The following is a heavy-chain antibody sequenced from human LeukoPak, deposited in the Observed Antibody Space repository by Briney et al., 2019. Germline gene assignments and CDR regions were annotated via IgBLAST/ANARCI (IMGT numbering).Heavy chain of an antibody. CDR2: INHSGST. J-gene: IGHJ3*02. Sequence: ETSETLSLTCTVSGGSISSYYWSWIRQPPGKGLEWIGEINHSGSTNYNPSLKSRVTISVDTSKNQFSLKLSSVTAADTAVYYCARALRPGDAFDIWGQGTMVTVSS. V-gene: IGHV4-34*01. CDR3: ARALRPGDAFDI. CDR1: GGSISSYY. D-gene: IGHD4-17*01.